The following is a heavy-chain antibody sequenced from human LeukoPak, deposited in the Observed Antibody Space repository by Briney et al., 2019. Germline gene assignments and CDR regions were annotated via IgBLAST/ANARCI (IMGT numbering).Heavy chain of an antibody. CDR2: ISQDGSEQ. V-gene: IGHV3-7*01. J-gene: IGHJ4*02. CDR1: GFPFSDYW. CDR3: SRSLDY. Sequence: PGGSLRLSCAASGFPFSDYWMDWVRQAPGKGMEWVANISQDGSEQYYAASVKGRFTISRDNAKNSLYLQMNILRAEDTAVYYCSRSLDYLGQGALVTVSS.